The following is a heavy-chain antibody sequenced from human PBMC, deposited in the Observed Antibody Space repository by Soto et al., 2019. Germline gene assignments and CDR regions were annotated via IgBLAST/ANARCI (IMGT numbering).Heavy chain of an antibody. J-gene: IGHJ6*02. D-gene: IGHD3-10*01. V-gene: IGHV4-59*01. CDR3: ARDRIGSPGHYYYYYGMDV. Sequence: QVQLQESGPGLVKPSETLSLTCTVSGGSISSYYWSWIRQPPGKGLEWIGYIYYSGSTNYNPSLQSRVTIAVDSSKDQYSLTLSPVTAADTAVYYCARDRIGSPGHYYYYYGMDVWGQGTTVTVSS. CDR2: IYYSGST. CDR1: GGSISSYY.